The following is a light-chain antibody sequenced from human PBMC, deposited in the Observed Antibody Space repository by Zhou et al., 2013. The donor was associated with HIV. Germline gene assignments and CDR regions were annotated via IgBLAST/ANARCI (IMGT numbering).Light chain of an antibody. V-gene: IGKV1-33*01. J-gene: IGKJ4*01. Sequence: DIQMTQSPSSLSASVGDRVTITCQASQDISNYLNWYQQKPGKAPKLLIYDASNLETGVPSRFSGSGSGTDFTFTISSLLPEDIATYYCLQYDNRLTFGPEGP. CDR3: LQYDNRLT. CDR2: DAS. CDR1: QDISNY.